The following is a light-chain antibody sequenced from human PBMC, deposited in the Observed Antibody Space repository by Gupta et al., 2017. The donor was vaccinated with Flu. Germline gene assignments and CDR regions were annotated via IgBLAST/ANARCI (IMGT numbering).Light chain of an antibody. Sequence: QSALTQPASVSGSPGQSITISCTGTSSDVGGYNYVSWYQQHPGKAPKLMIYEVSNRPSGVSNRFSGSKSGNTASLTISGLQAEDEVDYYCSSYTSSSTLGVFGGGTKLTVL. CDR3: SSYTSSSTLGV. CDR1: SSDVGGYNY. V-gene: IGLV2-14*01. J-gene: IGLJ2*01. CDR2: EVS.